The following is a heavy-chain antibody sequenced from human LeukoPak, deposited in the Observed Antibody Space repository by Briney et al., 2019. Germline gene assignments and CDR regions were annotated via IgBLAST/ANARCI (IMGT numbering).Heavy chain of an antibody. D-gene: IGHD5-18*01. V-gene: IGHV4-39*01. CDR2: IYYSGNT. J-gene: IGHJ4*02. CDR1: GGSIRSSSYY. Sequence: KPSETLSLTCTVSGGSIRSSSYYWGWIRQPPGKGLEWIGSIYYSGNTYYNPSLKSRVTISVDTSKNQFSLKLNSVTAADTAVYYCAKQWIQLWSPYFDFWGQGTLVTVSS. CDR3: AKQWIQLWSPYFDF.